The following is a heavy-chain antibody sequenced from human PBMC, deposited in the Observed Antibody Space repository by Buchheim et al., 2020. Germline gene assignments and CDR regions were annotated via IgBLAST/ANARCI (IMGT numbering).Heavy chain of an antibody. D-gene: IGHD3-16*01. V-gene: IGHV3-74*01. Sequence: EVQLVESGGGLVQPGGSLRLSCAASGITFSSYWMHWVRQAPGKGLVWVSRINSDGSITTYADSVKGRFTISRDNAKNTLYLQMNSLGAEDTAVYYCASDGGKWGYYFDYWGQGTL. CDR3: ASDGGKWGYYFDY. CDR1: GITFSSYW. CDR2: INSDGSIT. J-gene: IGHJ4*02.